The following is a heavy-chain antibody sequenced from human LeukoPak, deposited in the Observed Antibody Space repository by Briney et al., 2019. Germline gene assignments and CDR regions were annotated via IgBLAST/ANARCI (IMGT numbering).Heavy chain of an antibody. V-gene: IGHV3-30*02. J-gene: IGHJ4*02. D-gene: IGHD5-18*01. Sequence: GGSLRLSCAASGFTFSSYGMHWIRQAPGKGLEGVAFIRYNGSIKYYADPVKGGFTISRDNSKNALYLQMDSLRAEDTAVYYCAKAGKVGIQLWYRAPDYWGQGALVTVSS. CDR1: GFTFSSYG. CDR2: IRYNGSIK. CDR3: AKAGKVGIQLWYRAPDY.